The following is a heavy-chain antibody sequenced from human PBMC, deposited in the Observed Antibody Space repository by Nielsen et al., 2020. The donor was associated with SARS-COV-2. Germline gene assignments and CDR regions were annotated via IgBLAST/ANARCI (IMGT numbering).Heavy chain of an antibody. Sequence: SEILSLTCTVRGGSIRTGGYYWSWIRQHPREGLEWIAYIYYDGTTYYNASLKSRVTISVDTSKNQFSLKLSSVTAADTAVYYCARDFREAYYYFDYWGQGILVTVSS. CDR1: GGSIRTGGYY. CDR2: IYYDGTT. V-gene: IGHV4-31*03. J-gene: IGHJ4*02. CDR3: ARDFREAYYYFDY. D-gene: IGHD3-10*01.